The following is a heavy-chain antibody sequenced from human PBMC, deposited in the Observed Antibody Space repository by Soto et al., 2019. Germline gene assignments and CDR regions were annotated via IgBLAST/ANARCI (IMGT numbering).Heavy chain of an antibody. V-gene: IGHV4-30-4*01. CDR1: GGSISSGDYY. J-gene: IGHJ5*02. CDR2: TYYSGSS. D-gene: IGHD3-16*01. Sequence: SETLSLTCTVSGGSISSGDYYWSLSRQPPGKVLELIGYTYYSGSSFYNPSLKNRVTISLDTSKIQFSLKRTSVAAADTAVYYCVRGGGDNWFDLWGQGPLVTVSS. CDR3: VRGGGDNWFDL.